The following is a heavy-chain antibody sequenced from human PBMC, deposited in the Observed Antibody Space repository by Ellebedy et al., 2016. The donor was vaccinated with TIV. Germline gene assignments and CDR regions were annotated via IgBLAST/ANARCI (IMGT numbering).Heavy chain of an antibody. CDR3: VWFGELFDY. CDR2: FDPEDGET. V-gene: IGHV1-24*01. Sequence: SSVKVSCKVSVYTLTELSMHWVRQAPGKGLEWMGGFDPEDGETIYAQKFQGRVTMTEDTSTDTAYMELSSLRSEDTAVYYCVWFGELFDYWGQGTLVTVSS. J-gene: IGHJ4*02. D-gene: IGHD3-10*01. CDR1: VYTLTELS.